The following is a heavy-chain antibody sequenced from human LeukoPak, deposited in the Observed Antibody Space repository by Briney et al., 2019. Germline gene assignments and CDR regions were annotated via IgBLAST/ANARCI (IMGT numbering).Heavy chain of an antibody. D-gene: IGHD2-15*01. J-gene: IGHJ4*02. Sequence: SVKVSCKASGGTFSSYAISWVRQAPGQGLEWMGRIIPIFGTANYAQKFQGRVTITTDKSTSTAYMELSSLRSEDTAVYYCARLYCSGGSCYDYWGQGTLVTVSS. CDR3: ARLYCSGGSCYDY. V-gene: IGHV1-69*05. CDR2: IIPIFGTA. CDR1: GGTFSSYA.